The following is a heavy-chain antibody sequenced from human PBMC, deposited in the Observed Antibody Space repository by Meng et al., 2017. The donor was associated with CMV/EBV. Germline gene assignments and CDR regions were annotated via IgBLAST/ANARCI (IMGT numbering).Heavy chain of an antibody. CDR2: VYYTGKT. Sequence: SETLSLTCSVSGDSVTSGRYFWSWLRQPPGKGLEWIGYVYYTGKTNYNSSLKSRVTISLDTSQKQFSLKLKSVTAADTAVYYCARGNYQYYAMDVWDQGTTVTVSS. CDR1: GDSVTSGRYF. J-gene: IGHJ6*02. CDR3: ARGNYQYYAMDV. V-gene: IGHV4-61*01.